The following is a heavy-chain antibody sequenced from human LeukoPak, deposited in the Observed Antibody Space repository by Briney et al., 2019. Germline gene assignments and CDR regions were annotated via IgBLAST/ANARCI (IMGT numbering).Heavy chain of an antibody. CDR3: ARGPPVAVLYYFEY. V-gene: IGHV3-53*01. D-gene: IGHD6-19*01. CDR2: IFSGGTI. Sequence: PGGSLRLSCAASGFSVNSNYMSWVRQAPGKGLEWVSIIFSGGTIYYADSVKGRFTISRDNSKNTVFLQMNILRADDTAIYYCARGPPVAVLYYFEYWGQGTLVTVSS. J-gene: IGHJ4*02. CDR1: GFSVNSNY.